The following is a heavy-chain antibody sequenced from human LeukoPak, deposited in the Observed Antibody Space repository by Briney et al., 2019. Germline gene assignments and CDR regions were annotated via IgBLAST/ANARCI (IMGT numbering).Heavy chain of an antibody. CDR1: GFTFINCG. D-gene: IGHD7-27*01. J-gene: IGHJ4*02. CDR2: ISYDGSNE. Sequence: GGSLRLSCAASGFTFINCGMHWGRQAPGKGLERVAVISYDGSNEYYADSVKGRFTISRDTSKNTLYLQMNSLRAEDTALYYCARKFLTGRLIDYWGQGTLVTVSS. CDR3: ARKFLTGRLIDY. V-gene: IGHV3-30*03.